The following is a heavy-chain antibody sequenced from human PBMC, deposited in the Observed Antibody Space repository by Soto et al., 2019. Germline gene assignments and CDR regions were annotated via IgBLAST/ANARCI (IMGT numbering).Heavy chain of an antibody. D-gene: IGHD3-16*01. CDR2: ISGRSGST. V-gene: IGHV3-23*01. J-gene: IGHJ4*02. Sequence: GGSLRLSCAASGFTFSSYAMSWVRQAPGKGLEWVSAISGRSGSTYYADTVKGQFTISRDNSKNTLYLQMNSLRAEATAVYQCAKGGGRGGGCFDYWGQGTLVTVSS. CDR3: AKGGGRGGGCFDY. CDR1: GFTFSSYA.